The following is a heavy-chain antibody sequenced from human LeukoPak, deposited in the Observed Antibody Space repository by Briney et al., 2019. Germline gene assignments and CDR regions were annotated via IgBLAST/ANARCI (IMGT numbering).Heavy chain of an antibody. Sequence: SETLSLTCSVSGASINSHWWSWIRQPPGRGLEWIAYIHHSGETNYNPSLKSRVTISLDTSKNQVSLMLTSVTAADTAVCYCVRQRDSSSCFGYWGQGTLVTVSS. D-gene: IGHD6-13*01. V-gene: IGHV4-59*08. CDR3: VRQRDSSSCFGY. CDR1: GASINSHW. CDR2: IHHSGET. J-gene: IGHJ4*02.